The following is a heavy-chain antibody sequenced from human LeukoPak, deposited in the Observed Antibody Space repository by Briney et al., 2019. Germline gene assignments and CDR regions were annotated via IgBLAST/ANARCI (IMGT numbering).Heavy chain of an antibody. CDR2: ISGSGST. Sequence: GGSLRLSCAASGFTFGSCAMSWVRQAPGKGLEWVSAISGSGSTYYADSVKGRFTISRDNSKNTLYLQMNSLRAEDTAVYYCAKGHKAVAGLGYFDYWGQGTLVTVSS. V-gene: IGHV3-23*01. J-gene: IGHJ4*02. CDR1: GFTFGSCA. CDR3: AKGHKAVAGLGYFDY. D-gene: IGHD6-19*01.